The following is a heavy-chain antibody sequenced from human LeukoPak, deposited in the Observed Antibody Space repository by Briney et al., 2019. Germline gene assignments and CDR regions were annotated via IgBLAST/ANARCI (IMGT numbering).Heavy chain of an antibody. CDR2: IKQDGSEK. V-gene: IGHV3-7*01. CDR1: GFTFSSYS. J-gene: IGHJ4*02. Sequence: GGSLRLSCAASGFTFSSYSMSWVRQAPGKGLEWVANIKQDGSEKYYVDSVKGRFTISRDNAKNSLYLQMNSLRAEDTAVYYCARDYGDYGVFDYWGQGTLVTVSS. CDR3: ARDYGDYGVFDY. D-gene: IGHD4-17*01.